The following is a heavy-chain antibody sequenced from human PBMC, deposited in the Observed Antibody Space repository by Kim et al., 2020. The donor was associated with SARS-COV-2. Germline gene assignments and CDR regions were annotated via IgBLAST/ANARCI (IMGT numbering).Heavy chain of an antibody. V-gene: IGHV3-74*01. J-gene: IGHJ3*02. CDR3: ARISSHAFDI. CDR2: TP. Sequence: TPTYADSVKGRFTISRDNAKNTLYLQMNSLRAEDTAVYYCARISSHAFDIWGQGTMVPVSS.